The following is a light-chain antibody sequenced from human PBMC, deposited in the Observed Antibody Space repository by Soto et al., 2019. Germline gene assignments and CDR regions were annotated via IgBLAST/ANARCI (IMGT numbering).Light chain of an antibody. Sequence: DIQLTQSPSFLSASVGDRVTITCRASQGISTFLAWYQQRPGKAPKILIYAASTLQSGVPSRFSGSGSGTEFTITISSLQPEDFSTYYCQQVISYPPGFGPGNKVDIK. V-gene: IGKV1-9*01. CDR2: AAS. J-gene: IGKJ3*01. CDR1: QGISTF. CDR3: QQVISYPPG.